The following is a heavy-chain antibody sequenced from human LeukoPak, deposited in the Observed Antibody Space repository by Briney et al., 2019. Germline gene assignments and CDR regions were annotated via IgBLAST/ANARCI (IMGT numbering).Heavy chain of an antibody. D-gene: IGHD2-8*01. Sequence: SETLSLTCTVSGGSISSSSYHWGWIRQPPGKGLEWIGSIYYSGSTYYNPSLQSRVTISVATSKNQFSLKLSSVTAADTAVYYCASPMAMVYAILDAFDIWGQGTMVTVSS. CDR3: ASPMAMVYAILDAFDI. V-gene: IGHV4-39*01. CDR1: GGSISSSSYH. J-gene: IGHJ3*02. CDR2: IYYSGST.